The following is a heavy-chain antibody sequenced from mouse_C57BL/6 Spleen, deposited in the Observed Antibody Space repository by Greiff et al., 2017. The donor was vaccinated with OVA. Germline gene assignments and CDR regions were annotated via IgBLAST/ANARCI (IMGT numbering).Heavy chain of an antibody. J-gene: IGHJ2*01. Sequence: QVQLKQSGAELVRPGASVTLSCKASGYTFTDYEMHWVKQTPVHGLEWIGAIDPETGGTAYNQKFKGKAILTADKSSSTAYMELRSLTSEDSAVYYCTRDYGSRRDYWGQGTTLTVSS. CDR1: GYTFTDYE. CDR3: TRDYGSRRDY. D-gene: IGHD1-1*01. V-gene: IGHV1-15*01. CDR2: IDPETGGT.